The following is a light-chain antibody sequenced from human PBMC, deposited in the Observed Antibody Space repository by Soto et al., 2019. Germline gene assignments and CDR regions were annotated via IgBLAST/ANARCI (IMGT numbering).Light chain of an antibody. J-gene: IGLJ1*01. CDR3: SSYTSSRAYV. CDR1: SSDVGGYNY. Sequence: QSALTQHASVSGSPGQSITISCTGTSSDVGGYNYVSWYQQQSGKAPKLMIHEVSNRPSGVSNRFSGSKSGNTASLTISRLQAEDEADYYCSSYTSSRAYVFGIGTKLPVL. V-gene: IGLV2-14*01. CDR2: EVS.